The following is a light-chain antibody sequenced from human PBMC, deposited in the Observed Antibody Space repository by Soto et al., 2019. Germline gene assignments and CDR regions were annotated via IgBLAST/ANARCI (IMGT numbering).Light chain of an antibody. Sequence: EIVLTQSPGTLSLSPGERATLSCRASQSVRSNFLAWYQQKPGQAPRLLIYGASNRATGIPDRFSGSGSGIDFTLTITRLEPEDFAMYYCQRYDSFRTFGQGTKVEI. V-gene: IGKV3-20*01. CDR2: GAS. CDR1: QSVRSNF. J-gene: IGKJ1*01. CDR3: QRYDSFRT.